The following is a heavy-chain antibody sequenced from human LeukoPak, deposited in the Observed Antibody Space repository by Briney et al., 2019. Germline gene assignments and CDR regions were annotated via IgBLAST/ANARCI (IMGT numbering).Heavy chain of an antibody. CDR3: AREAAAGTRFYYYYGMDV. CDR2: ISSSSTTI. Sequence: PGGSLRLSCAASGFTFSSYSMNWVRQAPGKGLEWVSYISSSSTTIYYADSVKGRFTISRDNAKNSLYLQMNSLRAEDTAVYYCAREAAAGTRFYYYYGMDVWGQGTTVTVSS. V-gene: IGHV3-48*01. CDR1: GFTFSSYS. D-gene: IGHD6-13*01. J-gene: IGHJ6*02.